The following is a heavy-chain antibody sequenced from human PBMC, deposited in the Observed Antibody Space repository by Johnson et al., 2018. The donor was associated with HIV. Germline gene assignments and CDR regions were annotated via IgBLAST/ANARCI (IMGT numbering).Heavy chain of an antibody. CDR3: AREGAWEVRPGAFDI. CDR1: GFTFSSYG. D-gene: IGHD1-26*01. Sequence: QVQLVESGGGVVQPGRSLRLSCVASGFTFSSYGMHWVRQAPGKGLEWVALISYDGSNKYYADSVKGRFTISRDNSKNTLYLQMNSLRAEDTAVYYCAREGAWEVRPGAFDIWGQGTMVTVSS. V-gene: IGHV3-30*03. J-gene: IGHJ3*02. CDR2: ISYDGSNK.